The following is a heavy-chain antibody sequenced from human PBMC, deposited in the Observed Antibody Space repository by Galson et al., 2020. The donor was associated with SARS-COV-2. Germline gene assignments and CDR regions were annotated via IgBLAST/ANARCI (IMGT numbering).Heavy chain of an antibody. Sequence: GGSLRLSCAASGFTFENHAMHWVRPAPGKGLEWVAHILYDGSNKYYLDSVKGRFTISRDNSENTVSLQMDNLRAEDTAVYFCARDGQLSSGWAFDYWGQGTLVTVSS. D-gene: IGHD6-19*01. CDR3: ARDGQLSSGWAFDY. J-gene: IGHJ4*02. CDR2: ILYDGSNK. CDR1: GFTFENHA. V-gene: IGHV3-30*02.